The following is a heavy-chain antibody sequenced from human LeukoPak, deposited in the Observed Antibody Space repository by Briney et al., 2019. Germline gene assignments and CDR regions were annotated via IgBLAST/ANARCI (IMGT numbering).Heavy chain of an antibody. Sequence: SETLSLTCAVYGGSFSGYYWSWIRQPPGKGLEWIGEINHSGSTNYNPSLKSRVTISVDTSKNQFSLKLSSVTAADTAVYYCARTNQISETAFDIWGQGTMVIVSS. D-gene: IGHD1-14*01. V-gene: IGHV4-34*01. CDR3: ARTNQISETAFDI. CDR2: INHSGST. J-gene: IGHJ3*02. CDR1: GGSFSGYY.